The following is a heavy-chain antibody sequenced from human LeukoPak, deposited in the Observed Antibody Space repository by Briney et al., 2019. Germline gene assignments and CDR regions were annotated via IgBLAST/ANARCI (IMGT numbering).Heavy chain of an antibody. D-gene: IGHD4/OR15-4a*01. CDR3: ARAYEYGWFDP. J-gene: IGHJ5*02. Sequence: GASVKVSCKTSGYTFTDYYLHWLRQAPGQGLEWMGWVNPKSGATNYAQRFQGRVTMIWQTSISTGNMELSSLRSDDTAVYYCARAYEYGWFDPWGQGTLVTVSS. CDR1: GYTFTDYY. V-gene: IGHV1-2*02. CDR2: VNPKSGAT.